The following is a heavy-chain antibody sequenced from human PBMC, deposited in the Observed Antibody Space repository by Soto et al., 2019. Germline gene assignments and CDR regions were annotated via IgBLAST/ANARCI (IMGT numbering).Heavy chain of an antibody. D-gene: IGHD6-25*01. CDR1: GYTFTDYH. J-gene: IGHJ5*02. CDR2: INANNGGA. Sequence: GASVKVSCKASGYTFTDYHIHWVRQAPGQGREFMGWINANNGGAGSAQQFQGRVTVTRDTSITTVYMELSNLRSDDTAVYYCAREGGSETLQPSYNWFDTWGQGXLVTVSS. V-gene: IGHV1-2*02. CDR3: AREGGSETLQPSYNWFDT.